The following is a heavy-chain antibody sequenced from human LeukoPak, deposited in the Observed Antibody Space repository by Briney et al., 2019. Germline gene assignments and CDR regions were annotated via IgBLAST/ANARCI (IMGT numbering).Heavy chain of an antibody. J-gene: IGHJ4*02. D-gene: IGHD6-6*01. CDR3: AGEPRQLAY. V-gene: IGHV3-7*03. Sequence: GGSLRLSCAVSGWSFSSYWMSWVRQVPGKGLEWVSSINEVGSDTRYADSVRGRFTIPRDNAKNSLYLQMNSLTVEDTATYYCAGEPRQLAYWGQGTLVTVSS. CDR1: GWSFSSYW. CDR2: INEVGSDT.